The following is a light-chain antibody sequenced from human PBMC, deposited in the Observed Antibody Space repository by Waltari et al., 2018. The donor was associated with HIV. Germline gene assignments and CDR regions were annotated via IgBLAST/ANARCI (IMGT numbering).Light chain of an antibody. CDR1: QSIGSY. J-gene: IGKJ5*01. CDR2: DAS. CDR3: QQRTPVA. Sequence: EIVLTQSPATLSLSPGQRATLSCRASQSIGSYLAWYQQKPGQAPRLLIFDASNKATGTPARFSGSGSGTDFTLTISSLEAEDFAVYYCQQRTPVAFGQGTRLEIK. V-gene: IGKV3-11*01.